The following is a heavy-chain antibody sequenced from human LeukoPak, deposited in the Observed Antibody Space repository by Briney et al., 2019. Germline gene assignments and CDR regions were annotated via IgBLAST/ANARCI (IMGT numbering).Heavy chain of an antibody. D-gene: IGHD3-10*01. CDR1: GGTFSSYA. J-gene: IGHJ5*02. Sequence: ASVKVSCKASGGTFSSYAISWVRQAPGQGLEWMGGIIAMFGTANYAQKFQGRVTITADKSSSTAYMELNSLRFDDTAEYYCARGPVTMVRGVIMSGWFDPWGQGTLVTVSS. V-gene: IGHV1-69*06. CDR2: IIAMFGTA. CDR3: ARGPVTMVRGVIMSGWFDP.